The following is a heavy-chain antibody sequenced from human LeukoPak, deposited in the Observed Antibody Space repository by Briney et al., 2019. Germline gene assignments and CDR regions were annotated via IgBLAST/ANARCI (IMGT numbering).Heavy chain of an antibody. V-gene: IGHV4-59*08. J-gene: IGHJ4*02. CDR3: ATYTRHCSGGTCYSIDY. CDR2: IYHSGST. Sequence: SETLSLTCSVSGDSISSYHWTWIRQSPGRGLEWIGYIYHSGSTNYNPSLKSRVTISLDTSNKQFSLKLSSVTAADTAIYYCATYTRHCSGGTCYSIDYWGQGTLVTVSS. CDR1: GDSISSYH. D-gene: IGHD2-15*01.